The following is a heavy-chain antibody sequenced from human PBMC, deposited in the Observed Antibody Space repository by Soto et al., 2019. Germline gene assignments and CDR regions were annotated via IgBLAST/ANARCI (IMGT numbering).Heavy chain of an antibody. CDR3: ARGGGGYCSGGSCYWFDY. J-gene: IGHJ4*02. CDR1: GGSVSSGSYY. Sequence: SETLSLTCTVSGGSVSSGSYYWSWIRQPPGKGLEWIGYIYYSGSTNYNPSLKSRVTISVDTSKNQFSLKLSSVTAADTAVYYCARGGGGYCSGGSCYWFDYWGQGTLVTVSS. CDR2: IYYSGST. V-gene: IGHV4-61*01. D-gene: IGHD2-15*01.